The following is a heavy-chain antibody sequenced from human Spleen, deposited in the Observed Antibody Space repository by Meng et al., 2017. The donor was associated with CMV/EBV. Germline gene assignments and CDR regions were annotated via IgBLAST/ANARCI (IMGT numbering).Heavy chain of an antibody. V-gene: IGHV1-8*01. D-gene: IGHD2-2*02. CDR1: GYTFTSYD. CDR2: MNPNSGNT. Sequence: ASVKVSCKASGYTFTSYDINWVRQATGQGLEWMGWMNPNSGNTGYAQKFQGRVTMTRNTSISTAYMELSSLRSEDTALYYCARGPRDIVVIPTAIRGDYFYYGMDVWGQGTTVTVSS. CDR3: ARGPRDIVVIPTAIRGDYFYYGMDV. J-gene: IGHJ6*02.